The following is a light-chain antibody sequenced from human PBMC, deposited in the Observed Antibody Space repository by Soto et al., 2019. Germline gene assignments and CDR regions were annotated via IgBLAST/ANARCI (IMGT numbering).Light chain of an antibody. J-gene: IGKJ3*01. CDR1: QTVSSSY. CDR2: GAS. V-gene: IGKV3-15*01. CDR3: QQSHVWPLK. Sequence: SQSPGTLSLSPGERATLSCRASQTVSSSYLAWYQQKPGQAPRLLIYGASTRATGIPARFSGTGSGTEFTLTISSLQSEDFALYYCQQSHVWPLKFGPGTKVDIK.